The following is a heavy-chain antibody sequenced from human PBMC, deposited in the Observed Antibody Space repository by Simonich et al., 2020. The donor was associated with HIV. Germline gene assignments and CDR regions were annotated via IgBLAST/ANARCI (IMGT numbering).Heavy chain of an antibody. V-gene: IGHV4-34*02. Sequence: QVQLQQWGAGLLKPSETLSLTCAVFGGSLSGYHWSWIRQPPEKGLEWIGAINHSATTKDNPSRKSRVTISVDTSKNQFSLKLTSVTAADTAVYYCAKVARYFDWYSTAFDYWGQGTLVTVSS. CDR2: INHSATT. J-gene: IGHJ4*02. CDR3: AKVARYFDWYSTAFDY. CDR1: GGSLSGYH. D-gene: IGHD3-9*01.